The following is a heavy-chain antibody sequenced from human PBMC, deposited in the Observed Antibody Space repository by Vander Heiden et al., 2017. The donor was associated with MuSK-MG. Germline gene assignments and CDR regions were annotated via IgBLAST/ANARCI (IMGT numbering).Heavy chain of an antibody. CDR3: THRLRYAGMAV. CDR1: GFSLNTELVG. D-gene: IGHD5-12*01. V-gene: IGHV2-5*02. J-gene: IGHJ6*02. Sequence: QITLKESGPTLVKPTQTLTLTCSFSGFSLNTELVGVGWVRQPPGKALGWLVFIHGDDDKRYSPSLRSRITITKDTSKNQVVLTMSNMDPVDTATYYCTHRLRYAGMAVWGPGTTVTVSS. CDR2: IHGDDDK.